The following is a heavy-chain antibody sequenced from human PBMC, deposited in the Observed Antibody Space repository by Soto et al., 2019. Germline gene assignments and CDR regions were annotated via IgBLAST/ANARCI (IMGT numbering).Heavy chain of an antibody. CDR2: IKQDGSEK. CDR3: AKEDSSGWYRKDGYFDY. V-gene: IGHV3-7*01. CDR1: GFTFSSYW. J-gene: IGHJ4*02. D-gene: IGHD6-19*01. Sequence: GGSLRLSCAASGFTFSSYWMSWVRQAPGKGLEWVANIKQDGSEKYYVDSVKGRFTISRDNAKNSLYLQMNSLRAEDTAVYYCAKEDSSGWYRKDGYFDYWGQGTLVTVSS.